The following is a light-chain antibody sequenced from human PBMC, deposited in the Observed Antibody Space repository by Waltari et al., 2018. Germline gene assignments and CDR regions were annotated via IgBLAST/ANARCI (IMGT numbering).Light chain of an antibody. CDR1: SSDIGVSNY. CDR3: SSYTTTNTLEVI. Sequence: QSALTQPASVSGSPGQSITISCTGTSSDIGVSNYVSWHQQHPGKAPKLLIYHVNTRPSGVSNRCSGAKAGNTASLTSSGLQAEDESDYYCSSYTTTNTLEVIFGTGTKLTVL. J-gene: IGLJ2*01. CDR2: HVN. V-gene: IGLV2-14*03.